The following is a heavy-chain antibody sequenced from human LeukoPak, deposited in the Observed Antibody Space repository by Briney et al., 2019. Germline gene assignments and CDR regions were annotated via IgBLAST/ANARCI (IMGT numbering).Heavy chain of an antibody. CDR2: IKSKTDGGTT. Sequence: GGSLRLSCAASGLTFSNAWMSWVRQAPGRGLEWVGRIKSKTDGGTTDYAAPVKGRFTISRDDSKNTVYLQMNSLKTEDTAVYYCTTDRGTYYDFLSGLKSMYTFDIWGQGTMDTVSS. CDR3: TTDRGTYYDFLSGLKSMYTFDI. J-gene: IGHJ3*02. D-gene: IGHD3-3*01. V-gene: IGHV3-15*01. CDR1: GLTFSNAW.